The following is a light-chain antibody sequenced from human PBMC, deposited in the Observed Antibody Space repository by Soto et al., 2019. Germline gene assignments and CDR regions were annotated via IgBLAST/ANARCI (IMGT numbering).Light chain of an antibody. J-gene: IGKJ1*01. CDR2: KAS. CDR1: QTISSW. Sequence: DIQMTQSPSTLSGSVGDRVTITCRASQTISSWLAWYQQKPGKAPKLLIYKASTLKSGVPSRFSGSGSGTEFTLTISSLRSEDSAIYYCQQYFEWPPMTFGQRTKV. V-gene: IGKV1-5*03. CDR3: QQYFEWPPMT.